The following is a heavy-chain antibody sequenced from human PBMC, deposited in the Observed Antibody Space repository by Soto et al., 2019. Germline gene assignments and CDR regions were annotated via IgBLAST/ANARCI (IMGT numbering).Heavy chain of an antibody. CDR2: IIPIFGTA. D-gene: IGHD3-10*01. Sequence: QVQLVQSGAEVKKPGSSVKVSCKASGGTFSSYAISWVRQAPGQGLEWMGGIIPIFGTANYAQKFQGRVTITADESTSTAYMELSSLRSEDTAVYYCATDYGSGKFSVLELDRPMDVWGQGTTVTVSS. CDR3: ATDYGSGKFSVLELDRPMDV. CDR1: GGTFSSYA. V-gene: IGHV1-69*12. J-gene: IGHJ6*02.